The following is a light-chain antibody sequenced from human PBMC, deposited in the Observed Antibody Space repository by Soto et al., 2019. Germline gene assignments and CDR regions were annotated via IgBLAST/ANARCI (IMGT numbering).Light chain of an antibody. CDR3: QQYNTWPPIT. CDR2: GAS. V-gene: IGKV3-15*01. CDR1: QSVSSSY. Sequence: EIVLTQCPGTLSLSPGERATLSCRAIQSVSSSYLAWYQQKPGQAPRLLIYGASTRATGVAARFSGSGSGTEFTLTISSLQSEDFAVYFCQQYNTWPPITFGQGTRLEIK. J-gene: IGKJ5*01.